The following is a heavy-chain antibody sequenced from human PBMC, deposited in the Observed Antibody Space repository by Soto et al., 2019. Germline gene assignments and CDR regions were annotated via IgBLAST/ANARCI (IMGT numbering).Heavy chain of an antibody. V-gene: IGHV3-33*01. Sequence: QVQLVESGGGVVQPGRSLRLSCAASGFTFSSYGMHWVRQAPGKGLEWVAVIWYDGSNKYYADSVKGRFTISRDNSKNTLYLQMNRLRAEDTAVYYCAREGHYYDSSGSTEYFQHWGQGTLVTVSS. D-gene: IGHD3-22*01. CDR3: AREGHYYDSSGSTEYFQH. J-gene: IGHJ1*01. CDR1: GFTFSSYG. CDR2: IWYDGSNK.